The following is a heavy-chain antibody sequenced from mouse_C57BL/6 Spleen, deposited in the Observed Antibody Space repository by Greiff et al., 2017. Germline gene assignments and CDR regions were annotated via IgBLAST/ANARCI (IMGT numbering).Heavy chain of an antibody. CDR2: IYPGDGDT. Sequence: VQLQQSGAELVKPGASVKISCKASGYAFSSYWMNWVKQRPGKGLEWIGQIYPGDGDTNYNGKFKGTATLPAANSSSTAYMPLSSLTSEDAAGYFCARRGSYAMDYWGQGTSVTVSS. CDR3: ARRGSYAMDY. J-gene: IGHJ4*01. V-gene: IGHV1-80*01. CDR1: GYAFSSYW. D-gene: IGHD1-1*01.